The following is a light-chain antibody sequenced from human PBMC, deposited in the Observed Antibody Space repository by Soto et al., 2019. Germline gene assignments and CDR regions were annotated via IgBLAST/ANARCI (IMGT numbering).Light chain of an antibody. Sequence: QPALTQPASVSGSPGQSITISCTGTSNDVGGYNYVSWYQQHPGKAPKLMIYDVSNRPSGVSNRFSGSKSANTASLTISGLQTEDESDYYCSSYTGSSTYVFGTGTKVTVL. V-gene: IGLV2-14*03. CDR1: SNDVGGYNY. J-gene: IGLJ1*01. CDR3: SSYTGSSTYV. CDR2: DVS.